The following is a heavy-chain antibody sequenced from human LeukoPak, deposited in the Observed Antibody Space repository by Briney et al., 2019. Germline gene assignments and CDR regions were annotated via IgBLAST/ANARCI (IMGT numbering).Heavy chain of an antibody. J-gene: IGHJ2*01. V-gene: IGHV4-38-2*01. CDR1: GYSISSGYY. CDR3: ARSPPVRGLPNWYFDL. D-gene: IGHD1-26*01. CDR2: IYRSGST. Sequence: SETLSLTCAVSGYSISSGYYWGWIRQSPGKGLEWIGSIYRSGSTYYTPSLKSRVTISVDTSKNQFSLKLSSVTATDMAVYYCARSPPVRGLPNWYFDLWGRGTLVTVSS.